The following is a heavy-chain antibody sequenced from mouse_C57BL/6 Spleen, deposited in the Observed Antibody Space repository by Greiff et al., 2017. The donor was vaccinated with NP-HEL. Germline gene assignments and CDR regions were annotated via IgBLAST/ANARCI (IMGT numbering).Heavy chain of an antibody. CDR3: AKVVSSYYFDY. CDR2: IDPSDSYT. D-gene: IGHD1-3*01. Sequence: QVQLQQPGAELVMPGASVKLSCKASGYTFTSYWMHWVKQRPGQGLEWIGEIDPSDSYTNYNQKFKGKSTLTVDKSYSTAYMQLSSLTSEDSAVYSCAKVVSSYYFDYWGQGTTLTVSS. J-gene: IGHJ2*01. CDR1: GYTFTSYW. V-gene: IGHV1-69*01.